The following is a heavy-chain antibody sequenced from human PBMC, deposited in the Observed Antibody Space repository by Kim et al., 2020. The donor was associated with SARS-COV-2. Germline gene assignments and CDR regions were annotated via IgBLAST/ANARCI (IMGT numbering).Heavy chain of an antibody. J-gene: IGHJ4*02. CDR3: AKDGWNDPGGMGYFDY. V-gene: IGHV3-30*02. Sequence: VKGRFTISRDNSKNTLYLQMNSLRAEDTAVYYCAKDGWNDPGGMGYFDYWGQGTLVTVSS. D-gene: IGHD1-1*01.